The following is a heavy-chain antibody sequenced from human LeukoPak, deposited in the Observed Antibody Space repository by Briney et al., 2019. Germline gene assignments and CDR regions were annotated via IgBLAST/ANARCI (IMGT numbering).Heavy chain of an antibody. CDR2: INPSGGST. CDR3: ARDYCSGGSCYSHYSLHFDY. J-gene: IGHJ4*02. D-gene: IGHD2-15*01. V-gene: IGHV1-46*01. Sequence: ASVKVSCKASGYTFTSYYMHWARQAPGQGLEWMGIINPSGGSTSYAQKFQGRVTMTRDMSTSTVYMELSSLRSEDTAVYYCARDYCSGGSCYSHYSLHFDYWGQGTLVTVSS. CDR1: GYTFTSYY.